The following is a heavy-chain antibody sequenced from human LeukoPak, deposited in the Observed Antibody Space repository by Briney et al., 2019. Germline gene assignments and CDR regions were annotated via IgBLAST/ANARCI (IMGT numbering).Heavy chain of an antibody. Sequence: SETLSLTCTVSGGSISSSSYYWGWIRQPPGKGLEWIGSIYYSGSTYYNPSLKSRVTISVDTSKNQFSLKLSSVTAEDTAVYYCVKGLYYYDSSGYYGFDYWGQGTLVTVSS. V-gene: IGHV4-39*07. CDR3: VKGLYYYDSSGYYGFDY. CDR1: GGSISSSSYY. CDR2: IYYSGST. J-gene: IGHJ4*02. D-gene: IGHD3-22*01.